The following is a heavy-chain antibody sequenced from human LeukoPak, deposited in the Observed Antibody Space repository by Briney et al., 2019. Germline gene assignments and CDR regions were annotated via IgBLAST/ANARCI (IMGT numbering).Heavy chain of an antibody. CDR1: GFTFSSSA. Sequence: GGSLRLSCAASGFTFSSSAMSWVRQAPGKGLEWVSSISGSGGSTNYADSVKGRFTVSRDNSKNTLYLQVNSLRAEDTAVYYCARPNLYSTSLDAFDIWGQGTMVTVSS. D-gene: IGHD2-8*01. V-gene: IGHV3-23*01. J-gene: IGHJ3*02. CDR3: ARPNLYSTSLDAFDI. CDR2: ISGSGGST.